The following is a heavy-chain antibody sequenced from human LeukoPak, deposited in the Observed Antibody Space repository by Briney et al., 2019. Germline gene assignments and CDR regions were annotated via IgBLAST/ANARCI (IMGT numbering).Heavy chain of an antibody. V-gene: IGHV1-69*05. CDR2: IIPIFGTA. D-gene: IGHD3-3*01. J-gene: IGHJ5*02. CDR3: TRQVFGSPTWFDP. CDR1: GGTFSSYA. Sequence: GSSVKVSCKASGGTFSSYAISWVRQAPGQGLEWMGGIIPIFGTANYAQKFQGRVTITTDESTSTAYMELSSLRSEDTAVYYCTRQVFGSPTWFDPWGQGTLVTVSS.